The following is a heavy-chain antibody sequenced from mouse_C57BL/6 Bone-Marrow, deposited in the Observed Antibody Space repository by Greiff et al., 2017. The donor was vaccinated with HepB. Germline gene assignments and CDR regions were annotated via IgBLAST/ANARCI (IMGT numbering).Heavy chain of an antibody. D-gene: IGHD3-3*01. V-gene: IGHV1-50*01. CDR2: IDPSDSYT. Sequence: QVQLQQPGAELVKPGASVKLSCKASGYTFTSYWMQWVKQRPGQGLEWIGEIDPSDSYTNYNQKFKGKATLTVDTSSSTAYMQLSSLTSEDSAVYYCARGGPVFAYWGQGTLVTVSA. CDR3: ARGGPVFAY. J-gene: IGHJ3*01. CDR1: GYTFTSYW.